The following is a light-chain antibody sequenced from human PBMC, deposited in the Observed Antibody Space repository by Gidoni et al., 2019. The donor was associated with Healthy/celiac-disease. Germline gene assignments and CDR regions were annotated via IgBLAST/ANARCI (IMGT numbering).Light chain of an antibody. CDR2: AAS. Sequence: DIQMTQSPSSLSASVGDRVTITCRASQSISSYLNWYQQKPGKAPKLLIYAASSLQRGVPSRFSGSGSRTDFTLTISSLQPEDFATYYCQQSYSTSWTFGQGTKVEIK. V-gene: IGKV1-39*01. CDR1: QSISSY. J-gene: IGKJ1*01. CDR3: QQSYSTSWT.